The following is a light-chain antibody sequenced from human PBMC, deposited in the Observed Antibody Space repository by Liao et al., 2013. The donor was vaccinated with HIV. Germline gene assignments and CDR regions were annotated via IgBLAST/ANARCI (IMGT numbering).Light chain of an antibody. CDR3: QAWDNSKGV. V-gene: IGLV3-21*01. CDR2: YDS. J-gene: IGLJ1*01. Sequence: SYELTQPPSVSVAAGKTARLTCGGDDIRGKSVHWYQQQPGQAPVLVISYDSERPSGIPERFSGSNSGKTATLTISGTQAMDEADYYCQAWDNSKGVFGTGTKVTVL. CDR1: DIRGKS.